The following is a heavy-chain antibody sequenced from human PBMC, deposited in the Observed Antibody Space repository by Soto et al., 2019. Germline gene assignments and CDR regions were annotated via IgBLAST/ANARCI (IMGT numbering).Heavy chain of an antibody. D-gene: IGHD2-21*02. Sequence: SETLSLTCTVSGVSISSGGYYWSWIRQHPGKGLEWIGYIYYSGSTYYNPSLKSRVTISVDTSRNQFSLKLSSVTAADTAVYYCATTACGGDCYPALVFDYWGQGTLVTVSS. CDR1: GVSISSGGYY. J-gene: IGHJ4*02. V-gene: IGHV4-31*03. CDR2: IYYSGST. CDR3: ATTACGGDCYPALVFDY.